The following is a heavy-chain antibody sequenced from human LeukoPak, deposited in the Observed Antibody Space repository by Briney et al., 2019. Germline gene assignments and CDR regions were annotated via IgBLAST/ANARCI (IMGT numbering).Heavy chain of an antibody. J-gene: IGHJ3*02. D-gene: IGHD3-22*01. CDR1: GGSISSSGYY. CDR3: ARGYYYDSSAYSDAFDI. CDR2: IYYSGST. Sequence: SETLSLTCTVSGGSISSSGYYWGWIRQPPGKGLEWIGTIYYSGSTYYNPSLKSRVTISVDMSKNQFSLKLGSVTAADTAVYYCARGYYYDSSAYSDAFDIWGQGTMVTVSS. V-gene: IGHV4-39*01.